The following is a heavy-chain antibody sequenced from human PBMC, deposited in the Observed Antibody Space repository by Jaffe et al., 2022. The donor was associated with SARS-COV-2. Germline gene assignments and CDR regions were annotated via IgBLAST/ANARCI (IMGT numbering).Heavy chain of an antibody. CDR2: ISWNSGSI. Sequence: EVQLVESGGGLVQPGRSLRLSCAASGFTFDDYAMHWVRQAPGKGLEWVSGISWNSGSIGYADSVKGRFTISRDNAKNSLYLQMNSLRAEDTALYYCAKDLDRSYDSSGYSKNYFDYWGQGTLVTVSS. CDR3: AKDLDRSYDSSGYSKNYFDY. D-gene: IGHD3-22*01. V-gene: IGHV3-9*01. CDR1: GFTFDDYA. J-gene: IGHJ4*02.